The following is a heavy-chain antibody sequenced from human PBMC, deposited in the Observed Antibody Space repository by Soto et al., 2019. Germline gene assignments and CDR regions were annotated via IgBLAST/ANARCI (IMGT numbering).Heavy chain of an antibody. D-gene: IGHD2-15*01. V-gene: IGHV1-69*01. Sequence: QVQLVQSGAEVKKPGSSVKVSCKASVGTFSSYAISWVRQAPGQGLEWMGGIIPIFGTANYAQKFQGRVTITADESTSTAYMELSSLRSEDTAVYYCAGAQGDCSGGSFSIYDAFDIWGQGTMVTVSS. J-gene: IGHJ3*02. CDR1: VGTFSSYA. CDR2: IIPIFGTA. CDR3: AGAQGDCSGGSFSIYDAFDI.